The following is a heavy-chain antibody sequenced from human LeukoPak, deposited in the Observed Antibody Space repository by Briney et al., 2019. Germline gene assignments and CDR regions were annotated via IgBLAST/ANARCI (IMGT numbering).Heavy chain of an antibody. J-gene: IGHJ4*02. V-gene: IGHV3-53*01. CDR3: VRDPDGSGQLPLDH. Sequence: GVSLRLSCAASGFTVSSNYMNWVRQAPGKGLDWVSIIYSGGNTDYADSVKGRFTISRDNSKNTLYLQMNSLRAEDTAVYYCVRDPDGSGQLPLDHWGQGTLVTVSS. D-gene: IGHD3-10*01. CDR2: IYSGGNT. CDR1: GFTVSSNY.